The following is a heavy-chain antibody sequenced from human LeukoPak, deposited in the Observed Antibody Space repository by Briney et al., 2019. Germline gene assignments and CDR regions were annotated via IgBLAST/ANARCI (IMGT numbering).Heavy chain of an antibody. CDR1: GFTFGDYA. CDR2: IKSKTDGGTT. Sequence: PGGSLRLSCTASGFTFGDYAMSWFRQAPGKGLEWVGRIKSKTDGGTTDYAAPVKGRFTISRDDSKNTLYLQMNSLKTEDTAVYYCTTAPTASGYWGQGTLVTVSS. D-gene: IGHD4-17*01. V-gene: IGHV3-15*01. CDR3: TTAPTASGY. J-gene: IGHJ4*02.